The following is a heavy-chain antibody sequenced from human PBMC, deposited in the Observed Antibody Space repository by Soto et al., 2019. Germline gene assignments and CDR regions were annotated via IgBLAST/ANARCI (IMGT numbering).Heavy chain of an antibody. V-gene: IGHV3-23*01. J-gene: IGHJ4*02. Sequence: EVQLLESGGGLVQPGGSLRLSCAASGFTFSSYAMSWVRQAPGKGLEWVSSISGSGDDTHYADSVKGRFTISRVNSKNTLFQQMSRLRVEDTAVYYCAKRPTVTTSGCFDFWGQGNLVTVSS. D-gene: IGHD4-17*01. CDR2: ISGSGDDT. CDR1: GFTFSSYA. CDR3: AKRPTVTTSGCFDF.